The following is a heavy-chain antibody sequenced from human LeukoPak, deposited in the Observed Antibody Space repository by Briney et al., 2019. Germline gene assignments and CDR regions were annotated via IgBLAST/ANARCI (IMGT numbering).Heavy chain of an antibody. J-gene: IGHJ4*02. Sequence: SETLSLTCAVSGGSIGCTSYYWGWIRQPPGKGLEWIGSIYYSGSAYYNLSLKSRVTISVDTAKNQFSLKLSSVTAADTAVYYCASDSSGYHYFDYWGQGTLVTVSS. V-gene: IGHV4-39*07. CDR1: GGSIGCTSYY. CDR2: IYYSGSA. D-gene: IGHD3-22*01. CDR3: ASDSSGYHYFDY.